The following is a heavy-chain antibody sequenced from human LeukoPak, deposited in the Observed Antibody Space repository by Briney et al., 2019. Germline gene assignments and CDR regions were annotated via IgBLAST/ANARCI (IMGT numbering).Heavy chain of an antibody. Sequence: GGSLRLSCAASGFTFSSYAMSWVRQAPGKGLEWVSATSGSGGSTYYADSVKGRFTISRDNSKNTLYLQMNSLRAEDTAVYYCAKGPLHYDILTGYFQYGMDVWGQGTTVTVSS. CDR3: AKGPLHYDILTGYFQYGMDV. D-gene: IGHD3-9*01. V-gene: IGHV3-23*01. J-gene: IGHJ6*02. CDR1: GFTFSSYA. CDR2: TSGSGGST.